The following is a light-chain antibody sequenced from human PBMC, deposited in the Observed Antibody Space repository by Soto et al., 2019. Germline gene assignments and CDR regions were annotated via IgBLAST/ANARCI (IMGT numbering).Light chain of an antibody. V-gene: IGKV1-5*03. CDR3: QQYKTFSHT. CDR1: QSVSSS. Sequence: TQSPGTLSLSPGERATLSCRASQSVSSSYLAWYQQKPGKAPKILIYKASNLEVGVPSRFSGLGSGTDFTFTISSLQPDDFATYYCQQYKTFSHTFGQGTKLEIK. CDR2: KAS. J-gene: IGKJ2*01.